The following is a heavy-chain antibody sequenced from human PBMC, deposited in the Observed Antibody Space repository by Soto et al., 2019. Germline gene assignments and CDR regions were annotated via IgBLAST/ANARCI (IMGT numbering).Heavy chain of an antibody. CDR1: GFTFSSYS. Sequence: GGSLRLSCAASGFTFSSYSMNWVRQAPGKGLEWVSSISSSSSSTYYADSVKGRFTISRDNAKNTLYLQMNSLRAEDTAVYYCAKEGSYYDFWSGYLAKYYYYGMDVWGQGTTVTVSS. D-gene: IGHD3-3*01. CDR2: ISSSSSST. J-gene: IGHJ6*02. CDR3: AKEGSYYDFWSGYLAKYYYYGMDV. V-gene: IGHV3-21*04.